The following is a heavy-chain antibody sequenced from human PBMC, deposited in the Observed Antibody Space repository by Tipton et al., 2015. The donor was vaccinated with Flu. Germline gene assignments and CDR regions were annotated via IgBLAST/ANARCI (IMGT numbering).Heavy chain of an antibody. Sequence: SLRLSCAASRFTFSTFWMSWVRQAPGKGLEWVANINQGGSEKYYVDSVKGRFTISRDNAKNSLHLHMNSLRAEDTAVYYCARTRGGYCSSSSCYADYFDYWGQGTLVTVSS. CDR2: INQGGSEK. V-gene: IGHV3-7*01. CDR1: RFTFSTFW. J-gene: IGHJ4*02. CDR3: ARTRGGYCSSSSCYADYFDY. D-gene: IGHD2-2*01.